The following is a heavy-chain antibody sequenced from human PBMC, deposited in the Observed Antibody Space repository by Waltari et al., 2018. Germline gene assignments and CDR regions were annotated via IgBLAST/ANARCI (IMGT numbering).Heavy chain of an antibody. J-gene: IGHJ4*02. CDR2: IYRSGST. CDR1: GGPIRSGNW. D-gene: IGHD3-3*01. Sequence: QVKLQESGPGLVKPSGTLSPTCAVSGGPIRSGNWWRWVSQPPGTGLEWIGEIYRSGSTSYNPSLKSRVTISVDKSKNQFSLKLSSVTAADTAVYYCVRGKRPDYDFWSGYGLFDYWGQGTLVTVSS. CDR3: VRGKRPDYDFWSGYGLFDY. V-gene: IGHV4-4*02.